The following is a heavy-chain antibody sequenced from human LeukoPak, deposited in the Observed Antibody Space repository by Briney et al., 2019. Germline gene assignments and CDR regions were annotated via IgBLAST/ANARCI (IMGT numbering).Heavy chain of an antibody. Sequence: GWSLRLSCAASGFIFSSYAMSWVRQAPGKGLEWVSTISGGGGSTYYAGSVKGRFTISRDNSKSTVYLQMNSLRAEDTAVYYCAKVQRIRHCGDGVCTEGYYFDYWGQGTPVTVSS. V-gene: IGHV3-23*01. CDR1: GFIFSSYA. J-gene: IGHJ4*02. CDR3: AKVQRIRHCGDGVCTEGYYFDY. D-gene: IGHD2-21*01. CDR2: ISGGGGST.